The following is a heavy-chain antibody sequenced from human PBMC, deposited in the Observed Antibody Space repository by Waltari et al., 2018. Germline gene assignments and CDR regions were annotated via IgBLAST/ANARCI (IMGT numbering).Heavy chain of an antibody. CDR2: ISYSGSA. D-gene: IGHD4-4*01. Sequence: QVQLQESGPGLVKPSETLSLTCRVSGGSITGNYWSWIRQPPGKGLEWLGYISYSGSATYNTSLKSRVTISVDTAKDQFSLKVRSVTAADTAVYYCAKAGDGYSYYYYYMDVWGNGTTVTVSS. CDR1: GGSITGNY. CDR3: AKAGDGYSYYYYYMDV. V-gene: IGHV4-59*01. J-gene: IGHJ6*03.